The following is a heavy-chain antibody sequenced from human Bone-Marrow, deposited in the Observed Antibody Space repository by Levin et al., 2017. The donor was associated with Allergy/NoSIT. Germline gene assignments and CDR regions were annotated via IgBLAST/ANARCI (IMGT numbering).Heavy chain of an antibody. CDR2: INHSGST. CDR1: GGSFSGYY. V-gene: IGHV4-34*01. CDR3: ARELVLGYCSSTSCLIAGMDV. D-gene: IGHD2-2*01. Sequence: SETLSLTCAVYGGSFSGYYWSWIRQPPGKGLEWIGEINHSGSTNYNPSLKSRVTISVDTSKNQFSLKLSSVTAADTAVYYCARELVLGYCSSTSCLIAGMDVWGQGTTVTVSS. J-gene: IGHJ6*02.